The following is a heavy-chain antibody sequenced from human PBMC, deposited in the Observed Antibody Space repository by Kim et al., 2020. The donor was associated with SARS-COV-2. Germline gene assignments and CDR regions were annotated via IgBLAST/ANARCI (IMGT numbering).Heavy chain of an antibody. Sequence: ASVKVSCKASGYTFTSYGMNWVRQAPGQGLEWMGWIDTNTGKPMYAQDFTGRYVFSLDTSVSTAYLQISSLKAEDTAVYYCARRLVSRGVAYNWFDPWVQ. V-gene: IGHV7-4-1*02. CDR1: GYTFTSYG. CDR2: IDTNTGKP. J-gene: IGHJ5*02. CDR3: ARRLVSRGVAYNWFDP. D-gene: IGHD3-10*01.